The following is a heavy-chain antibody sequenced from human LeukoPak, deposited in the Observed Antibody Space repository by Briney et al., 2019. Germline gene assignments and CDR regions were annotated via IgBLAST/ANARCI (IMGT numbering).Heavy chain of an antibody. CDR3: ARAPFYYYDSSGYYYFFDY. CDR2: FHSSGGT. D-gene: IGHD3-22*01. CDR1: GGSSSGYY. Sequence: PSETLSLTCNISGGSSSGYYWNWIRQTPGKGLEYIGYFHSSGGTNYNPSLKSRVTISVDTSKNQFSLKLSSVTAADTAVYYCARAPFYYYDSSGYYYFFDYWGQGTLVTVSS. V-gene: IGHV4-59*08. J-gene: IGHJ4*02.